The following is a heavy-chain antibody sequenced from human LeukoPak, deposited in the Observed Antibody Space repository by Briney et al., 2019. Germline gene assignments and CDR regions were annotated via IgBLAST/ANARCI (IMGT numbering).Heavy chain of an antibody. CDR2: IKQDGSEK. V-gene: IGHV3-7*01. Sequence: GGSLRLSCAASGFTFSSYWMSWVRQAPGKGLEWVANIKQDGSEKYYVDSVKGRFTISRDNAKNSLYLQMNSLRAEDTAVYYCARVASGSSYRPFDCWGQGTLVTVSS. J-gene: IGHJ4*02. CDR1: GFTFSSYW. CDR3: ARVASGSSYRPFDC. D-gene: IGHD3-10*01.